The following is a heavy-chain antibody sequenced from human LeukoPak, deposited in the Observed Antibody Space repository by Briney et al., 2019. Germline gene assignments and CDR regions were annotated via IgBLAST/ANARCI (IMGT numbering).Heavy chain of an antibody. CDR3: VKVSSSGWHEGDSFDS. Sequence: GGSLRLSCSASGFTFSTYAMHWVRQAPGKGREYVSAISSKGGSTYFADSVKARFSISRDNSKNTLDLQMSSMRAEDTAVYYCVKVSSSGWHEGDSFDSWGQGTLVTVSS. D-gene: IGHD6-19*01. CDR2: ISSKGGST. V-gene: IGHV3-64D*06. CDR1: GFTFSTYA. J-gene: IGHJ4*02.